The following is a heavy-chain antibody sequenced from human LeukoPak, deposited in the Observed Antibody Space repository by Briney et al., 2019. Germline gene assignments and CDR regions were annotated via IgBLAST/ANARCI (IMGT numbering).Heavy chain of an antibody. CDR3: ARQTYYYGSGSYSLIGY. Sequence: KTSETLSLTCTVSGGSISGASYYWGWIRQPPGKGLEWIGNIYYSGNSYYNPSLKSRVTISVDTSKNQFSLRLSSVTAADTAVYYCARQTYYYGSGSYSLIGYWGQGTLVTVSS. CDR1: GGSISGASYY. CDR2: IYYSGNS. D-gene: IGHD3-10*01. J-gene: IGHJ4*02. V-gene: IGHV4-39*01.